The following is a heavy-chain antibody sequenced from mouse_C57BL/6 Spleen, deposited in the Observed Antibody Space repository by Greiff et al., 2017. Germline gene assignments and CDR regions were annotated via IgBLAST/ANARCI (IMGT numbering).Heavy chain of an antibody. CDR2: INPNNGGT. D-gene: IGHD2-1*01. V-gene: IGHV1-26*01. J-gene: IGHJ4*01. CDR1: GYTFTDYY. CDR3: ARRIYGNYVDYYAMDY. Sequence: VQLQQSGPELVKPGASVKISCKASGYTFTDYYMNWVKQSHGKSLEWIGDINPNNGGTSYNQKFKGKATLTVDKSSSTAYMELRSLTSEDSAVYYCARRIYGNYVDYYAMDYWGQGTSVTVSS.